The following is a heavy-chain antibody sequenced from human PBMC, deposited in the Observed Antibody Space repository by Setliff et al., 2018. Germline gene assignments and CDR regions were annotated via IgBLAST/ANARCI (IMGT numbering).Heavy chain of an antibody. V-gene: IGHV3-74*01. CDR1: GLTLSGSW. J-gene: IGHJ6*03. CDR2: VNGDGSRK. Sequence: PGGSLRLSCAASGLTLSGSWVHWVRQAPGRGLVWVSSVNGDGSRKTYGDSVKGRFTISRDNAKNTLYLQMNSLRADDTAVYYCARAKGNDYSMDVWGKGTTVTVSS. CDR3: ARAKGNDYSMDV.